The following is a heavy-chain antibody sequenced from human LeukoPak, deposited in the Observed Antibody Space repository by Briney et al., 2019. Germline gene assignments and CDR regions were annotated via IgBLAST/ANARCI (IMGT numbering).Heavy chain of an antibody. CDR2: ISSSGSTI. CDR3: ARDLATRYYYDSSGHPLGY. Sequence: GGSLRLSCAASGFTFSSYEMNWVRQAPGKGLEWVSYISSSGSTIYYADSVKGRFTISRDNAKNSLYLQMNNLRAEDTAVYYCARDLATRYYYDSSGHPLGYWGQGTLVTVSS. J-gene: IGHJ4*02. D-gene: IGHD3-22*01. V-gene: IGHV3-48*03. CDR1: GFTFSSYE.